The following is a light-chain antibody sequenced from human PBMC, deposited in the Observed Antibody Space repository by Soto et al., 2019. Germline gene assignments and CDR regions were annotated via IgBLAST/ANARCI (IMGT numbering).Light chain of an antibody. Sequence: QSVLAQPASVSGSPGQSITISCTGTSSDIGAFNYVSWYQQHPGDAPKLLIFDVSDRPSGISVRFSASKSGNTASLTISGLQTEDEAHYFGSSSAATNTVLFGGGTKLTVL. CDR1: SSDIGAFNY. CDR3: SSSAATNTVL. V-gene: IGLV2-14*03. CDR2: DVS. J-gene: IGLJ2*01.